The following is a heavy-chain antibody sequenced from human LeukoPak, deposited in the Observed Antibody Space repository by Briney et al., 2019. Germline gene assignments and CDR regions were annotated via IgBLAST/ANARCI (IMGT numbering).Heavy chain of an antibody. CDR3: AKLDYGDYVDAFDI. V-gene: IGHV3-30*18. Sequence: AGRSLRLSCAASRFTFSSYGMHWVRQAPGKGLEWVAVISYDGSNKYYADSVKGRFTISRDNSKNTLYLQMNSLRAEDTAVYYCAKLDYGDYVDAFDIWGQGTMVTVSS. J-gene: IGHJ3*02. CDR1: RFTFSSYG. D-gene: IGHD4-17*01. CDR2: ISYDGSNK.